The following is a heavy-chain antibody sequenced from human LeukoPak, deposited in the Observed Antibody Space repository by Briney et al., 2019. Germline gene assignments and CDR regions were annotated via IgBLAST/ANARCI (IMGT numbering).Heavy chain of an antibody. Sequence: GGSLRLSCEASGFTFSSYWMSWVRQAPGKGLEWVANIKTDGSEKYYVDSVKGRFTISRDNAKNSLYLQMNSLRAEDTAVYYCARAYTGYFPWGQGTLVIVSS. CDR3: ARAYTGYFP. CDR2: IKTDGSEK. J-gene: IGHJ5*02. CDR1: GFTFSSYW. D-gene: IGHD3-9*01. V-gene: IGHV3-7*03.